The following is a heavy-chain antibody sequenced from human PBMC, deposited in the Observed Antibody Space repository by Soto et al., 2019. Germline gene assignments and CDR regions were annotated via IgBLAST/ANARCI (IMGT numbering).Heavy chain of an antibody. D-gene: IGHD3-10*01. CDR1: GFTFSSYA. J-gene: IGHJ4*02. Sequence: GGSLRLSCGASGFTFSSYAMRWVRQAPGKGLEWVSAISGSGSSTNYADSVKGRFTISRDNSKNTLYLQMNSLRAEDTAVYYCAKGRVYYGSGPLDFWGQGTLVTASS. V-gene: IGHV3-23*01. CDR2: ISGSGSST. CDR3: AKGRVYYGSGPLDF.